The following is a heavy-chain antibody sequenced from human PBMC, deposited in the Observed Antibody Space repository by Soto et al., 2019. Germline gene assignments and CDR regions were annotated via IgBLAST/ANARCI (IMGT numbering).Heavy chain of an antibody. J-gene: IGHJ5*02. CDR3: ARDVVVVIRGPWFDP. D-gene: IGHD2-15*01. V-gene: IGHV1-18*01. Sequence: ASVKVSCKASGYTFTSYGISWVRQAPGQGLEWMGWISAYNGNTNYAQKLQGRVTMTTDTSTSTAYMELRSLRSDDTAVYYCARDVVVVIRGPWFDPWGQGTLVTV. CDR2: ISAYNGNT. CDR1: GYTFTSYG.